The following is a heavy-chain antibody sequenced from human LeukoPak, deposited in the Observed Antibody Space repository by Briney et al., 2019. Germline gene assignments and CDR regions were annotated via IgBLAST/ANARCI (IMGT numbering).Heavy chain of an antibody. Sequence: GGSLRLSCAASGFTFSSYAMSWVRQAPGKGLEWVSAISGGGGNAYYADSVKGRFTISRDNSKNTLYLHMNSLRAEDTAVYYCGKNRYSGSLSPFDIWGQGTMVTVSS. CDR2: ISGGGGNA. V-gene: IGHV3-23*01. D-gene: IGHD1-26*01. CDR1: GFTFSSYA. J-gene: IGHJ3*02. CDR3: GKNRYSGSLSPFDI.